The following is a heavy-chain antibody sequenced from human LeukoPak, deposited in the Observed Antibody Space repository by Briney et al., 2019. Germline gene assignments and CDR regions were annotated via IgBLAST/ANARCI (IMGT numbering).Heavy chain of an antibody. D-gene: IGHD5-18*01. CDR3: ARDDTAMAVFDY. J-gene: IGHJ4*02. V-gene: IGHV3-33*01. CDR1: GFTFSSYG. CDR2: IWYDGSNK. Sequence: QSGGSLRLSCAASGFTFSSYGMHWVRQAPGKGLEWVAVIWYDGSNKYCADSVKGRFTISRDNSKNTLYLQMNSLRAEDTAVYYCARDDTAMAVFDYRGQGTLVTVSS.